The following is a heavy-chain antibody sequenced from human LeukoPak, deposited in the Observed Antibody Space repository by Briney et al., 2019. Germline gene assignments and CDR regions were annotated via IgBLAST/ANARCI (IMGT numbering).Heavy chain of an antibody. D-gene: IGHD3-16*02. CDR3: ASVNYYYYYMDV. J-gene: IGHJ6*03. Sequence: SETLSLTCSVSGGSISSYYWSWIRQPPGKGLEWIGYIYYSGSTNYNPSLKSRVTISVDTSKNQFSLKLSSVTAADTAVYYCASVNYYYYYMDVWGKGTTVTISS. CDR2: IYYSGST. V-gene: IGHV4-59*01. CDR1: GGSISSYY.